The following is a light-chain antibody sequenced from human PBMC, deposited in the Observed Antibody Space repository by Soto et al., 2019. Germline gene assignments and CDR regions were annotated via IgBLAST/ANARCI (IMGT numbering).Light chain of an antibody. CDR1: QSICNY. CDR3: QQYGGSPRT. CDR2: AAS. V-gene: IGKV3-20*01. Sequence: EIVLTQSPGTLSLSPGERATLFCRASQSICNYLAWYQQRPGQSPRLLIYAASSRATGVPDRFSGGGSATDFTLTVSRLEPEDFAVYYCQQYGGSPRTFGQGTKLEIK. J-gene: IGKJ2*01.